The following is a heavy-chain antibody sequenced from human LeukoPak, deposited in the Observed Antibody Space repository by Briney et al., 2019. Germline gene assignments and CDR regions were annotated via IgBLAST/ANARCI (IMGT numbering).Heavy chain of an antibody. CDR3: ARDDSGYDYFDY. D-gene: IGHD5-12*01. J-gene: IGHJ4*02. Sequence: SETLSLTCTVSGGSISSYYWSWIRQPAGKGLEWIGRIYTGGSTNYNPSLKSRVTMSVDTSKNQFSLKLSSATAADTAVYYCARDDSGYDYFDYWGQGTLVTVSS. V-gene: IGHV4-4*07. CDR1: GGSISSYY. CDR2: IYTGGST.